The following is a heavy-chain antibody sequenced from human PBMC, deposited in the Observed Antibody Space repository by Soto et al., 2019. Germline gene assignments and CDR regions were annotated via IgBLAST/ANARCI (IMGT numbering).Heavy chain of an antibody. CDR2: VYSSGTT. CDR3: ARHIIVGATLFDN. Sequence: SETLCLTCTISGVSISSYYWSWIRQPPGKGLEWIGYVYSSGTTNYNPSLKSRVTMSLDTSKNQFSLKLNSVTAADTAMYYCARHIIVGATLFDNWGRGTLVTVSS. D-gene: IGHD1-26*01. CDR1: GVSISSYY. J-gene: IGHJ4*02. V-gene: IGHV4-59*08.